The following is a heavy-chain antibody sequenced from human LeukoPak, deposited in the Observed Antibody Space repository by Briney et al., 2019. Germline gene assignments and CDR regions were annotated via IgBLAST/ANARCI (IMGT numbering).Heavy chain of an antibody. CDR1: GYTFTSYG. CDR3: ARVSYDILSWSGNYFDY. Sequence: ASVKVSCKASGYTFTSYGISWVRQAPGQGLEWMGWISAYNGNTNYAQKLQGRVTMTTDTSTSTAYMELRSLRSDDTAVYYCARVSYDILSWSGNYFDYWGQGTLVTVSS. D-gene: IGHD3-9*01. V-gene: IGHV1-18*01. J-gene: IGHJ4*02. CDR2: ISAYNGNT.